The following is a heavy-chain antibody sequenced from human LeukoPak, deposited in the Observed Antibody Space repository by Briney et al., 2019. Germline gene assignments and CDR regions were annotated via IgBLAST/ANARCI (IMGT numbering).Heavy chain of an antibody. J-gene: IGHJ4*02. CDR2: IYYSGST. CDR3: ARHGRQLWSFDY. CDR1: GGSISSYY. D-gene: IGHD5-18*01. V-gene: IGHV4-59*08. Sequence: SETLSLTCTVSGGSISSYYWSWIQQPPGKGLEWIGYIYYSGSTNYNPSLKSRVTISVDTSKNQFSLKLSSVTAADTAVYYCARHGRQLWSFDYWGQGTLVTVSS.